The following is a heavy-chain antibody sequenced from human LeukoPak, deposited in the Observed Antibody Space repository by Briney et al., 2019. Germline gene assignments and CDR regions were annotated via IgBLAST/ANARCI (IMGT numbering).Heavy chain of an antibody. J-gene: IGHJ4*02. Sequence: ASVKVSCKVSGYTLTELFMHWVRQAPGKGLEWMGGFDPEDGETIYAQKFQGRVTMTEDTSTDTAYMELSSLRSEDTAVYYCATGRWELHYFDYWGQGTLVTVSS. CDR1: GYTLTELF. CDR2: FDPEDGET. CDR3: ATGRWELHYFDY. D-gene: IGHD1-26*01. V-gene: IGHV1-24*01.